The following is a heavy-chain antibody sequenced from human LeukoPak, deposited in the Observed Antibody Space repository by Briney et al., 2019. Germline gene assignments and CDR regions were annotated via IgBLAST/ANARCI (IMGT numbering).Heavy chain of an antibody. CDR2: IWYGGSNK. CDR3: AKGQVAKDSGSYLHDAFDI. J-gene: IGHJ3*02. CDR1: GFTFSSYG. V-gene: IGHV3-30*02. Sequence: PGGSLRLSCAASGFTFSSYGMHWVRQAPGKGLEWVAVIWYGGSNKYYADSVKGRFTISRDSSKNTLYLQMNSLRAEDTAVYYCAKGQVAKDSGSYLHDAFDIWGQGTMVTVSS. D-gene: IGHD1-26*01.